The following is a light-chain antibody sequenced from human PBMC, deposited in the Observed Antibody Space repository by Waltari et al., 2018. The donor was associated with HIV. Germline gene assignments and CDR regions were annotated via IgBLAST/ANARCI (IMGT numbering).Light chain of an antibody. V-gene: IGLV1-44*01. Sequence: QSVLAQPPSASGTPGQRVTISCSGSTSNIGGNTVSWYQQLPGTAPKLLIYSNNERPSGVPDRLSGPTSGTSASLVISGLQSEDEADYYCAAWDDSLKGGAFGTGTKVTVL. CDR1: TSNIGGNT. CDR3: AAWDDSLKGGA. CDR2: SNN. J-gene: IGLJ1*01.